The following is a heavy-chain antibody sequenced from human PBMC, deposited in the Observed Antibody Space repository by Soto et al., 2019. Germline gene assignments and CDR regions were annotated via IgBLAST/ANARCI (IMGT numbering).Heavy chain of an antibody. J-gene: IGHJ6*02. Sequence: EVQLVESGGGLVQPGGSLRLSCAASGFTFSSYWMHWVRQAPGKGLVWVSRINSDGSSTIYADSVKGRFTISRDNAKNTLYLQMNSLRAEDTAVYYCARELQYLYYYYGMDVWGQGTTVTVSS. V-gene: IGHV3-74*01. CDR2: INSDGSST. D-gene: IGHD4-4*01. CDR3: ARELQYLYYYYGMDV. CDR1: GFTFSSYW.